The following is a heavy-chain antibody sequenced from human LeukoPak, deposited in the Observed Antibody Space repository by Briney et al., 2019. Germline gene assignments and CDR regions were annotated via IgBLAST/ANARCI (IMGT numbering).Heavy chain of an antibody. CDR3: ARDLESFDSGI. J-gene: IGHJ3*02. Sequence: PSETLSLTCTVSGGSISSYYWSWIRQPPGKGLEWIGYIYYSGSTNYNPSLKGRVTISVDTSKNQFSLKLSSVTAADTAVYYCARDLESFDSGIWGQGTMVTVSS. CDR1: GGSISSYY. D-gene: IGHD3-10*01. V-gene: IGHV4-59*01. CDR2: IYYSGST.